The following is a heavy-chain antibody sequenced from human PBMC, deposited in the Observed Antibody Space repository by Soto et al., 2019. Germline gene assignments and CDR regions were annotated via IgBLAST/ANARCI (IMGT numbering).Heavy chain of an antibody. V-gene: IGHV1-69*01. CDR1: GGTFSSYA. Sequence: QVQLVQSGAEVKKPGSSVKVSCKASGGTFSSYAISWVRQAPGQGLEWMGGIIPIFGTANYAQKFQGRFTITADESTSTAYMELSSLRSEDTAVYYCARCVKMVGVVIGGFDPWGQGTLVTVSS. CDR3: ARCVKMVGVVIGGFDP. D-gene: IGHD3-3*01. J-gene: IGHJ5*02. CDR2: IIPIFGTA.